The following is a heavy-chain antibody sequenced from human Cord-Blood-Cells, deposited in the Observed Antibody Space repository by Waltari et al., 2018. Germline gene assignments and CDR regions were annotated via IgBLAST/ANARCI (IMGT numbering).Heavy chain of an antibody. Sequence: SSVKVSCKASGGTFSSYAISWVRQAPGQGLEWMGGIIPIFGTANYAQKFQGRVTITADESTSTAYMELSSLRSEDTAVYYCARDTKNYGDFDYWGQGTLVTVSS. CDR1: GGTFSSYA. D-gene: IGHD4-17*01. CDR3: ARDTKNYGDFDY. V-gene: IGHV1-69*01. J-gene: IGHJ4*02. CDR2: IIPIFGTA.